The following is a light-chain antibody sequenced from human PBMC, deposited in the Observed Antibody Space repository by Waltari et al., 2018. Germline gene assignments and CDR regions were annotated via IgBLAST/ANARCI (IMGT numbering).Light chain of an antibody. CDR2: GAA. CDR3: QHYLRLPVT. J-gene: IGKJ1*01. CDR1: QSVTRA. Sequence: EIVLTQSPGTLSLSPGESATLSCRSSQSVTRALAWYQQKPGQASRLLIYGAANRATGIPDRFSGSGSGTDFSLTISSLESEDFAVYYCQHYLRLPVTFGQGTKVEVK. V-gene: IGKV3-20*01.